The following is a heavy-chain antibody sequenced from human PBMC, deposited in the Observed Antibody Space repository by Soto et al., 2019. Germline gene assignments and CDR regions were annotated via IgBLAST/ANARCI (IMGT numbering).Heavy chain of an antibody. CDR3: ARQGWDSSYYGDDF. Sequence: SEALSLSCWVHGWSLTGYFWNWIRQSPGKGLEWIGEINHGGTTTYTPSLKSRVTISLDTSKNQFSLRLSSVTAADTAVYYCARQGWDSSYYGDDFWGQGALVTVSS. J-gene: IGHJ4*02. D-gene: IGHD3-22*01. CDR1: GWSLTGYF. V-gene: IGHV4-34*01. CDR2: INHGGTT.